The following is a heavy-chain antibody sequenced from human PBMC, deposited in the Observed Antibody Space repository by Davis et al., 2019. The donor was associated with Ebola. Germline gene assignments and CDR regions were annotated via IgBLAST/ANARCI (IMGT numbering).Heavy chain of an antibody. CDR1: GFTFRNYG. CDR3: AKGTVQGSFDY. Sequence: GESLKISCAASGFTFRNYGIHWVRQTPGKGLEWVAIISYDGSNKYYADSVKGRFIISRDNSKNTLYLQMNSLRAEDTAVYYCAKGTVQGSFDYWGQGTLVTVSS. V-gene: IGHV3-30*18. D-gene: IGHD3-10*01. J-gene: IGHJ4*02. CDR2: ISYDGSNK.